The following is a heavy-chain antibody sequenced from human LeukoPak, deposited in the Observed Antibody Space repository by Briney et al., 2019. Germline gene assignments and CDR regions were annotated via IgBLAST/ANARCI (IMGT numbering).Heavy chain of an antibody. CDR3: AKDTSIGRYCTNGVCSPFDY. V-gene: IGHV3-23*01. Sequence: TGGSLRLSCAGSGFTFSSYAMSWVRQSPGEGLEGVSAISDTGATTYDADSVKGRFTISRDNSRITLYLQMNSLRAEDTALYYCAKDTSIGRYCTNGVCSPFDYWGQGTLVTVSS. D-gene: IGHD2-8*01. CDR1: GFTFSSYA. CDR2: ISDTGATT. J-gene: IGHJ4*02.